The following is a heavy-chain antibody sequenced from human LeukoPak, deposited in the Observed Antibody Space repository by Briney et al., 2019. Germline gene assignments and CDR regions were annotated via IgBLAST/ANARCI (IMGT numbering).Heavy chain of an antibody. D-gene: IGHD6-19*01. CDR2: ISGSGGTT. J-gene: IGHJ4*02. CDR1: EFTFSTYG. Sequence: GGSLRLSCVASEFTFSTYGMSWVRQAPGKGLEWVSAISGSGGTTYYADSVKGRFTISRDNSKNTLYLQMNSLRAEDTAVYYCAKGPYSGWYNYWGQGTLVTVSS. V-gene: IGHV3-23*01. CDR3: AKGPYSGWYNY.